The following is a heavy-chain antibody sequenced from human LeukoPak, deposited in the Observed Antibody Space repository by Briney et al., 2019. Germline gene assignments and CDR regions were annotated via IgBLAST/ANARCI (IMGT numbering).Heavy chain of an antibody. CDR1: GYTFTGYY. D-gene: IGHD3-22*01. Sequence: ASVKVSCKASGYTFTGYYMHWVRQAPGQGLEWMGWINPNSGGTNYAQKFQGRVTMTRDTSISTAYMELSRLRSDDTAVYYCARGRYYYDSSGYSGAFDIWGQGTMVTVSS. CDR2: INPNSGGT. CDR3: ARGRYYYDSSGYSGAFDI. V-gene: IGHV1-2*02. J-gene: IGHJ3*02.